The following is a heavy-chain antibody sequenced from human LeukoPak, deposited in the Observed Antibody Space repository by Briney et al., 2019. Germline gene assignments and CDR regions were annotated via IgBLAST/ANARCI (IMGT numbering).Heavy chain of an antibody. CDR1: GGSFSGYY. CDR3: ARRGYDSWSGYYGMDV. J-gene: IGHJ6*02. V-gene: IGHV4-34*01. CDR2: INHSGST. Sequence: PSETLSLTCAVYGGSFSGYYWSWIRQPPGKGLEWIGEINHSGSTNYNPSLKSRVTISVDTSKNQFSLKLSSVTAADTAVYYCARRGYDSWSGYYGMDVWGQGTTVTVSS. D-gene: IGHD3-3*01.